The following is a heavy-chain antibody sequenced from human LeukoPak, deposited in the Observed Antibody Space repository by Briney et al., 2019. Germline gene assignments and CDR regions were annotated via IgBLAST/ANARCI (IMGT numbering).Heavy chain of an antibody. Sequence: GRSLRLSCAASGFTFSSYGMHWVRQAPGKGLEWVAIISYDGSNKYYADSVKGRFTIPRDNSKNTLYLQMNSLRAEDTAVYYCAKDPYSIYSGYDNFDYWGQGTLVTVSS. CDR3: AKDPYSIYSGYDNFDY. V-gene: IGHV3-30*18. J-gene: IGHJ4*02. D-gene: IGHD5-12*01. CDR1: GFTFSSYG. CDR2: ISYDGSNK.